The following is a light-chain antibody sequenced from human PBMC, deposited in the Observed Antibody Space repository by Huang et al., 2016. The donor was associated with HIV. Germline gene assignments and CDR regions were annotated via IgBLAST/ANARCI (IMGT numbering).Light chain of an antibody. Sequence: DIQMTQSPSSLSASVGDRISITFRASQTISTLLNWYQQKPGKAPKLLIYAASNLQSGVSARFSGTGSGTLFTLTVTGLLPDDFATYFCQQTSSVPLTFGGGTKVEMK. J-gene: IGKJ4*01. CDR3: QQTSSVPLT. CDR2: AAS. V-gene: IGKV1-39*01. CDR1: QTISTL.